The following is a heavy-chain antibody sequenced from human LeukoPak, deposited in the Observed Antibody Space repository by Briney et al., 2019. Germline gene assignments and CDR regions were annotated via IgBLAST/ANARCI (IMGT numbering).Heavy chain of an antibody. CDR1: GGSISSGGYY. CDR3: ARQKVVGANRLDY. CDR2: IYHSGST. J-gene: IGHJ4*02. Sequence: SQTLSLTCTVSGGSISSGGYYWSWIRQPPGKGLEWIGYIYHSGSTYYNPSLKSRVTISVDRSKNQFSLKLSSVTAADTAVYYCARQKVVGANRLDYWGQGTLVTVSS. D-gene: IGHD1-26*01. V-gene: IGHV4-30-2*01.